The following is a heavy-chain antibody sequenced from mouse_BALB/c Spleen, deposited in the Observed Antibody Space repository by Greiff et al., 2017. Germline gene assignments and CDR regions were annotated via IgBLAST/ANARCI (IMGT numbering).Heavy chain of an antibody. CDR3: TRGADRRYYFDY. CDR1: GYTFTSYW. Sequence: LKQPGSELVRPGASVKLSCKASGYTFTSYWMHWVKQRHGQGLEWIGNIYPGSGSTNYDEKFKSKGTLTVDTSSSTAYMHLSSLTSEDSAVYYSTRGADRRYYFDYWGQGTTLTVSS. V-gene: IGHV1S22*01. J-gene: IGHJ2*01. CDR2: IYPGSGST.